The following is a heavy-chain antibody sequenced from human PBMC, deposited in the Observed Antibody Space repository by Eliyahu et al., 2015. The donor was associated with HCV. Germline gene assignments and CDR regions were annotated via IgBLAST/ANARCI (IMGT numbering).Heavy chain of an antibody. V-gene: IGHV3-30-3*01. CDR1: GFPFXSYA. CDR2: ISYDGSNK. CDR3: ARALDY. J-gene: IGHJ4*02. Sequence: QVQLVESGXGVVQPGGSLXLSCAASGFPFXSYAMHWVRQAPGKGLEWVAVISYDGSNKYYADSVKGRFTISRDNSKNTLYLQMNSLRAEDTAVYYCARALDYWGQGTLVTVSS.